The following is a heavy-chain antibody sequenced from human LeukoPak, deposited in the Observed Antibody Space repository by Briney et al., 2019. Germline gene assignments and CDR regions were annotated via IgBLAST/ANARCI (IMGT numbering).Heavy chain of an antibody. Sequence: SETLSLTCTVSGGSISTYYWSWIRQPPGKGLEWIGYIYYSGSANYNPSLKSRVTISVDTSKNQFSLKLSSVTAADTAVFYCARVAYSGYDYRGYFDYWGQGTLVTVSP. J-gene: IGHJ4*02. D-gene: IGHD5-12*01. CDR2: IYYSGSA. V-gene: IGHV4-59*12. CDR3: ARVAYSGYDYRGYFDY. CDR1: GGSISTYY.